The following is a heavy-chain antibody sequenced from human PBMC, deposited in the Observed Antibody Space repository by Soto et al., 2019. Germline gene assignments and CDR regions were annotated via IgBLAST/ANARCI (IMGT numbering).Heavy chain of an antibody. D-gene: IGHD3-10*01. CDR1: GGSISSGDYY. CDR2: IYYSGST. Sequence: QVQLQESGPGLVKPSQTLSLTCTVSGGSISSGDYYWSWIRQPPGKGLEWIGYIYYSGSTYYNPSPKSRVTIPVDTSKNQFSLKLSSVTAADTAVYYCARTTFGTDAFDIWGQGTMVTVSS. V-gene: IGHV4-30-4*01. CDR3: ARTTFGTDAFDI. J-gene: IGHJ3*02.